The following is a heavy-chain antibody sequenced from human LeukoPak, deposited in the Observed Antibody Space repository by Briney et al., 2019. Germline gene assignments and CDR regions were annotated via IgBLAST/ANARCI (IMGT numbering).Heavy chain of an antibody. CDR2: IYYSGST. J-gene: IGHJ4*02. CDR3: ARRPRAFESYYFDY. V-gene: IGHV4-59*08. Sequence: KPSETLSLTCAVYGGSFSGYYWSWIRQPPGKGLEWIGYIYYSGSTNYNPSLKSRVTISVDTSKNQFSLKLSSVTAADTAVYYCARRPRAFESYYFDYWGQGTLVTVSS. CDR1: GGSFSGYY. D-gene: IGHD2/OR15-2a*01.